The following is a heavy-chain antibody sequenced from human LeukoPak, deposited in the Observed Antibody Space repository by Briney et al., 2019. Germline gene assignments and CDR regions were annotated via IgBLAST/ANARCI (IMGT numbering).Heavy chain of an antibody. CDR2: IRYDGSNK. CDR3: AMGSADCSSTSCYEAHALDI. D-gene: IGHD2-2*01. V-gene: IGHV3-30*02. Sequence: GGSLRLSCAASGFTFSSYGMHWVRQAPGKGLEWVAFIRYDGSNKYYADSVKGRFTISRDNSKNTLYLQMNSLRAGDTAVYYCAMGSADCSSTSCYEAHALDIWGQGTMVTVSS. J-gene: IGHJ3*02. CDR1: GFTFSSYG.